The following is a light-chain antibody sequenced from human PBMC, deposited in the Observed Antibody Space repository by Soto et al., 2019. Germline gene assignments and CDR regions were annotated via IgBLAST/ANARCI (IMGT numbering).Light chain of an antibody. CDR3: SSYVGSNNFV. V-gene: IGLV2-8*01. CDR1: SSDVGGYNY. J-gene: IGLJ1*01. CDR2: EVS. Sequence: QSVLTQPPSASGSPGQSVTISCTGTSSDVGGYNYVSWYQQHPGKAPKLIIYEVSKWPSGVPDRFSGSKSGNTASLTVSGLQAEDEADYYCSSYVGSNNFVFGTGTKLTVL.